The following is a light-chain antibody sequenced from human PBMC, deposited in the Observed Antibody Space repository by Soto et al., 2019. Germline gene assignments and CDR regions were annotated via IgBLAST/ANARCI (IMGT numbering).Light chain of an antibody. CDR2: DDD. V-gene: IGLV1-36*01. J-gene: IGLJ1*01. CDR3: AAWDDSINGVV. CDR1: SSNIGNNA. Sequence: QSVLTQPPSVSEAPRQRVTISCSGSSSNIGNNAVNWYQQLPGKAPKLLIYDDDLLPSWVSDRFSGSKSGTSASLAISGLQSEDEADYYCAAWDDSINGVVFGTGTKVTVL.